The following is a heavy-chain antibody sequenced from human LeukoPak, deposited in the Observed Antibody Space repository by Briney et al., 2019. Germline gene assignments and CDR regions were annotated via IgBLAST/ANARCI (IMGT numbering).Heavy chain of an antibody. Sequence: SETLSLTCTVSGGSISSYYWSWIRQPPGKGLEWIGYIYYSGSTNYNPSLKSRVTISVDTSKNQFSLKLSSVTAADTAVYYCARANYDYVWGKFLDYWGQGTLVTVSS. D-gene: IGHD3-16*01. CDR3: ARANYDYVWGKFLDY. CDR2: IYYSGST. CDR1: GGSISSYY. J-gene: IGHJ4*02. V-gene: IGHV4-59*08.